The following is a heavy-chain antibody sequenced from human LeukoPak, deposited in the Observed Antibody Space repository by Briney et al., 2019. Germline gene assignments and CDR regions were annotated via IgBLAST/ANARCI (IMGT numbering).Heavy chain of an antibody. CDR1: GYTFTSYY. J-gene: IGHJ5*02. Sequence: ASVKVSCKASGYTFTSYYMHWVRQAPGQGLEWMGIINPSGGSTSYAQKYQGRVTMTRDTSTSTVYMELSSLRSEDTAVYYCARTRSPSPSGSYYKSPHNWFDPWGQGTLVTVSS. V-gene: IGHV1-46*01. D-gene: IGHD3-10*01. CDR2: INPSGGST. CDR3: ARTRSPSPSGSYYKSPHNWFDP.